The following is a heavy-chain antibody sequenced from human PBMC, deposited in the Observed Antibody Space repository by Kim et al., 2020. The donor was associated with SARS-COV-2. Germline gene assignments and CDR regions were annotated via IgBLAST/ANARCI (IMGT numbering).Heavy chain of an antibody. J-gene: IGHJ4*02. D-gene: IGHD6-19*01. V-gene: IGHV3-7*01. Sequence: GGSLRLSCAASGFTFSSYWMSWVRQAPGKGLEWVANIKQDGSEKYYVDSVKGRFTISRDNAKNSLYLQMNSLRAEDTAVYYCARDSESPSHYSSGWYRIFDYWGQGTLVTVSS. CDR1: GFTFSSYW. CDR2: IKQDGSEK. CDR3: ARDSESPSHYSSGWYRIFDY.